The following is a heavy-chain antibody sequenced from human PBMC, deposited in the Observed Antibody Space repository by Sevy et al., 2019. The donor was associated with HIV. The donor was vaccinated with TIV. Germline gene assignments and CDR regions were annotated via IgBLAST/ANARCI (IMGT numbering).Heavy chain of an antibody. D-gene: IGHD2-2*02. CDR1: GYTFTSYG. CDR2: ISAYNGNT. J-gene: IGHJ5*02. V-gene: IGHV1-18*04. Sequence: ASVKVSCKASGYTFTSYGISWVRQAPGQGLEWMGWISAYNGNTNYAQKLQGRVTMTTDTSTSTGYIELRSLRSDDTAVYYDARDSLGYCSSTSCYTAERCNWFDPWGQGTLVTVSS. CDR3: ARDSLGYCSSTSCYTAERCNWFDP.